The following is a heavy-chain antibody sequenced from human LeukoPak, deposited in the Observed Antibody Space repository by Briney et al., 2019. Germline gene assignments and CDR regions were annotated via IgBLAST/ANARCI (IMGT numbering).Heavy chain of an antibody. V-gene: IGHV3-30*18. CDR1: GFTFSSYG. Sequence: GRSLRLSCAASGFTFSSYGMHWVRQAPGKGLEWVAVISYDGSNKYYADSVKGRFTISRDNSKNTLYLQMNSLRAEDTAVYYCAKDGDGYNPTLRLLNQLNYWGQGTLVTVSS. D-gene: IGHD5-24*01. CDR2: ISYDGSNK. CDR3: AKDGDGYNPTLRLLNQLNY. J-gene: IGHJ4*02.